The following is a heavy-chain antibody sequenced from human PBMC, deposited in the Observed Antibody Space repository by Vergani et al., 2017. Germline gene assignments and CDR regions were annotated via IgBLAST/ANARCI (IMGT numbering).Heavy chain of an antibody. V-gene: IGHV4-59*01. Sequence: QVQLQESGPGLVKPSETLSLTCTVPGGSISSYYWSWIRQPPGKGLEWIGYIYYSGSTNYNPSLKSRVTISVDTSKNQFSLKLSSVTAADTAVYYCGLWFGDGWVRGWGQGTLVTVSS. CDR3: GLWFGDGWVRG. CDR2: IYYSGST. D-gene: IGHD3-10*01. J-gene: IGHJ4*02. CDR1: GGSISSYY.